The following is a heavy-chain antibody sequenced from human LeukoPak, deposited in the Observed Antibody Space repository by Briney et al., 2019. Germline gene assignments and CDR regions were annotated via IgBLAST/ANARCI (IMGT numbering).Heavy chain of an antibody. CDR3: AKPPEYFDL. CDR2: ITSSGDST. Sequence: PGGSLRLSCVASEFTFSSYAMSWVRQAPGKGLEWVSGITSSGDSTFYTDSVKGRFTISRDNSKNTLYLQMKSLRAEDSAVYYCAKPPEYFDLWGRGTLVTVSS. CDR1: EFTFSSYA. D-gene: IGHD1-14*01. J-gene: IGHJ2*01. V-gene: IGHV3-23*01.